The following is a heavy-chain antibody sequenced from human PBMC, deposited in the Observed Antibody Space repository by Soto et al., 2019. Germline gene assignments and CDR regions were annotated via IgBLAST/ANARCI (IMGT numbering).Heavy chain of an antibody. CDR2: ISPYNDYT. Sequence: ASVKVSCKASGYTFIRYGITWVRQAPGQGLEWMGWISPYNDYTIYAQKLQGRVTMTTDTSTRTVYLDLRSLKSDDTAVYYCARGGYYDNTGGKLSHYGLAVGGQGTSVTV. J-gene: IGHJ6*02. V-gene: IGHV1-18*01. D-gene: IGHD3-16*01. CDR1: GYTFIRYG. CDR3: ARGGYYDNTGGKLSHYGLAV.